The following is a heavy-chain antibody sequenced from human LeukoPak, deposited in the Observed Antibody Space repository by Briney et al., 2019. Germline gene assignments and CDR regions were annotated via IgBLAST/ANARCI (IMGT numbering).Heavy chain of an antibody. Sequence: GGSLRLSCAASGFTFSRYWMSWVRQAPGKGLEWVANINQDGSEKYYVDSVEGRFTISRDNAKNSLYLQVNRLRAEDTAVYYCARVVPAVTNRFDPWGQGTLVTVSS. V-gene: IGHV3-7*05. J-gene: IGHJ5*02. CDR1: GFTFSRYW. D-gene: IGHD2-2*01. CDR3: ARVVPAVTNRFDP. CDR2: INQDGSEK.